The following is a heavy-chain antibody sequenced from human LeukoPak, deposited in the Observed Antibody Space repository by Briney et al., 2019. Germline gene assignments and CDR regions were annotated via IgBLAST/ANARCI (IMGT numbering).Heavy chain of an antibody. CDR3: ARGPQTGTTRRGDKFDY. Sequence: PSETPSLTCAVYGGSFSGYYWSWLRQPPGKGLEWIGEINHSGSTNYNPSLKSRVTISVDTSKNQFSLKLSSVTAADTAVYYCARGPQTGTTRRGDKFDYWGQGTLVTVSS. CDR2: INHSGST. V-gene: IGHV4-34*01. D-gene: IGHD1-7*01. J-gene: IGHJ4*02. CDR1: GGSFSGYY.